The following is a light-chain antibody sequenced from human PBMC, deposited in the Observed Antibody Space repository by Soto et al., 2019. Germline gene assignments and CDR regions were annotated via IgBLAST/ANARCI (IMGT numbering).Light chain of an antibody. CDR2: GAS. CDR3: QQYNKWPQT. J-gene: IGKJ5*01. Sequence: DIVLTQSPATLSLPPGERATLSCRSSQSVRSFLAWYQQKPGQAPRLLIYGASTRATGIPARFSGVGSGTEFTLTISSLQSEDFAVYYCQQYNKWPQTFGQGTRLEIK. CDR1: QSVRSF. V-gene: IGKV3-15*01.